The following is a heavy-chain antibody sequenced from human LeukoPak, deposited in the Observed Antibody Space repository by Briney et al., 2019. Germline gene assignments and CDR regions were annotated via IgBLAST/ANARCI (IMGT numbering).Heavy chain of an antibody. CDR3: ARANSLYYDFWSGGGYMDV. CDR2: IGTAGDT. CDR1: GFTFSSYD. D-gene: IGHD3-3*01. J-gene: IGHJ6*03. Sequence: GGSLRLPCAASGFTFSSYDIHWVRQATGKGLEWVSAIGTAGDTYYPGSVKGRFTISRENAKNSLYLQMNSLRAGDTAVYYCARANSLYYDFWSGGGYMDVWGKGTTVTVSS. V-gene: IGHV3-13*01.